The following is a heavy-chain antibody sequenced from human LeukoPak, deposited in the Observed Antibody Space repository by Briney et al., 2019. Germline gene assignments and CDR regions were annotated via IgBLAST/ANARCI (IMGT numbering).Heavy chain of an antibody. CDR3: ARRAYGSGSFNRYYFDY. D-gene: IGHD3-10*01. CDR1: GGSFSGYN. CDR2: INHSGDT. J-gene: IGHJ4*02. Sequence: PSETLSLTCAVFGGSFSGYNWNWIRQPPGKGLEWIGEINHSGDTKYNPSLKSRVTISLDTSKNQFSLKLNSVTAADTAVYYCARRAYGSGSFNRYYFDYWGQGTLVAVSS. V-gene: IGHV4-34*01.